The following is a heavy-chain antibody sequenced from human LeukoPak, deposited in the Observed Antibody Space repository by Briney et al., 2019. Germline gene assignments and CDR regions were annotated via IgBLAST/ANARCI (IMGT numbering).Heavy chain of an antibody. Sequence: GGSLRLSCAASGFSFSSYGMHWVRQAPGKGLEWVAVISYDGSNKYSADSVKGRFTIPRDNSKNTLYLQMNSLRAEDTAVYYCAKEYFPADQYYYYNMDVWGQGTTVTVSS. CDR3: AKEYFPADQYYYYNMDV. V-gene: IGHV3-30*18. CDR1: GFSFSSYG. CDR2: ISYDGSNK. J-gene: IGHJ6*02. D-gene: IGHD2-8*01.